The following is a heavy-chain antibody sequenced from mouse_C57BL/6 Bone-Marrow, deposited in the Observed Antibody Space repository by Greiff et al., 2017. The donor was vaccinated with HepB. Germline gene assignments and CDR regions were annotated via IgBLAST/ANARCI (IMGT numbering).Heavy chain of an antibody. Sequence: EVQLQQSGPVLVKPGASVKMSCKASGYTFTDYYMNWVKQSHGKSLEWIGVINPYNGGTSYTQKLKGKATLTDDKSSSTAYMELNSLTSEDSAVYCCARGGYDSAPAWFAYWGQGTLVTVSA. CDR1: GYTFTDYY. CDR2: INPYNGGT. D-gene: IGHD2-4*01. V-gene: IGHV1-19*01. CDR3: ARGGYDSAPAWFAY. J-gene: IGHJ3*01.